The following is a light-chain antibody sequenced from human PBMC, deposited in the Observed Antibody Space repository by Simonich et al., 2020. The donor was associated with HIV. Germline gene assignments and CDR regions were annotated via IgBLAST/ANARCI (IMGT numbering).Light chain of an antibody. V-gene: IGKV3-15*01. Sequence: EIVMTQSPATLSVSPGERATLSCRASQSVSSNLAWYQQKRGQVPRLLIYGASTRATGIPARFSGSGSGTEFTLTISSMQSEDFAVYYCQHYNNWPLTFGGGTKVEIK. CDR1: QSVSSN. J-gene: IGKJ4*01. CDR3: QHYNNWPLT. CDR2: GAS.